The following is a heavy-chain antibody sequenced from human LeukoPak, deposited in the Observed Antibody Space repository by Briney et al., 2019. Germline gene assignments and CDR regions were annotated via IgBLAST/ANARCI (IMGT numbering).Heavy chain of an antibody. Sequence: GGSLRLSCAASGFIFSSYEMSWVRQAPGKGQEWVSYITGSGDSIFYADSVKGRFAISRDNAKNSLYLQMKNLRAEDTGVYYCAREIRPTPDAFDIWGQGTVVTVSS. CDR1: GFIFSSYE. CDR2: ITGSGDSI. V-gene: IGHV3-48*03. CDR3: AREIRPTPDAFDI. J-gene: IGHJ3*02.